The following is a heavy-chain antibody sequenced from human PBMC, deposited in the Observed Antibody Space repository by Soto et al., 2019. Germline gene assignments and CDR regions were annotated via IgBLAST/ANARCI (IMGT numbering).Heavy chain of an antibody. CDR1: GFTFSSYA. D-gene: IGHD6-19*01. V-gene: IGHV3-23*04. Sequence: EVQLVESGGGLVKPGGSLRLSCAASGFTFSSYAMSWVRQAPGKGLEWVSAISGSGGSTYYADSVKGRFTISRDNSKNTLYLQMNSLRAEDTAVYYCAKDESSGWYGGLYYYYYGMDVWGQGTTVTVSS. J-gene: IGHJ6*02. CDR3: AKDESSGWYGGLYYYYYGMDV. CDR2: ISGSGGST.